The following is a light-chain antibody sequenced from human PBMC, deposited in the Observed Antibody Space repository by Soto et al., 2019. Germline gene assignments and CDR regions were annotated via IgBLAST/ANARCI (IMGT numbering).Light chain of an antibody. J-gene: IGKJ5*01. V-gene: IGKV3D-11*02. CDR2: DAS. CDR3: QLRIDRHVS. Sequence: PGERASLSCRASQSISGYLLWYQQKPGQAPRLLIYDASTGASGTAAAFSGSVYETDFTLTISSLEPEDSAVYYCQLRIDRHVSFGQCTRLEIK. CDR1: QSISGY.